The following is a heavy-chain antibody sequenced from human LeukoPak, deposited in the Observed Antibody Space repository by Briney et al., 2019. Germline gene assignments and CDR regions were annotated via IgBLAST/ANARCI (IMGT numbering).Heavy chain of an antibody. J-gene: IGHJ4*02. CDR3: ARGGFLTGYELDY. CDR2: IWYDGSNK. V-gene: IGHV3-33*01. D-gene: IGHD3-9*01. Sequence: GGSLRLSCAASGFTFSSYGMHWVRQAPGKGLEWVAVIWYDGSNKYYADSVKGRFTISRDNSKNTLYLQMNSLRAEDTAVYYCARGGFLTGYELDYWGQGTLVTVSS. CDR1: GFTFSSYG.